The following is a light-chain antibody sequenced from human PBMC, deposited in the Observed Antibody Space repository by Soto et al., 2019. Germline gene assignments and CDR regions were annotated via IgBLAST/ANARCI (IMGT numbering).Light chain of an antibody. CDR2: DVS. V-gene: IGLV2-11*01. CDR3: CSYAGSYPWV. Sequence: QSALTQPRSVSGSPGQSVTISCTGTSSDVGGYNYVSWYQQHPGNAPKLMIYDVSKRPSGVPDRLSGSKSGNTASLTISGLQAEDEADYYCCSYAGSYPWVFGGGTKLTVL. J-gene: IGLJ3*02. CDR1: SSDVGGYNY.